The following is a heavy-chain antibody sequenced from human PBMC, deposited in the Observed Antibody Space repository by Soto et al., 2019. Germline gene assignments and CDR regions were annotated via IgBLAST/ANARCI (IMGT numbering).Heavy chain of an antibody. CDR3: SSFSFTMIVNY. CDR1: GYSISSGYY. Sequence: KASETLFLTCAVSGYSISSGYYWGWIRQPPGKGLEWIGSIYHSGSTYYNPSLKSRVTISVDTSKNQFSLKLSSVTAADTAVYYCSSFSFTMIVNYWGQGTLVTVSS. V-gene: IGHV4-38-2*01. J-gene: IGHJ4*02. D-gene: IGHD3-22*01. CDR2: IYHSGST.